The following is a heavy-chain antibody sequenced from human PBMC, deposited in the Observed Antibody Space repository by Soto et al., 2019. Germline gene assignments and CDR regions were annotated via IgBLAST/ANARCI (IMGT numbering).Heavy chain of an antibody. J-gene: IGHJ4*02. CDR3: ARETVTTGSFDY. CDR2: IYYSGST. Sequence: QVQLQESGPGLVKPSETLSLTCTVSGGSISSYYWSWIRQPPGKGLEWIGYIYYSGSTNYNPSLKSRVTISVDTSKNQFSLKLSPVTAADTAVYYCARETVTTGSFDYWGQGTLVTVSS. V-gene: IGHV4-59*01. CDR1: GGSISSYY. D-gene: IGHD4-4*01.